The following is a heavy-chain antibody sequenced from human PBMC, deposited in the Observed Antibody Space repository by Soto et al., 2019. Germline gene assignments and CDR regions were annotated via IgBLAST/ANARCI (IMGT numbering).Heavy chain of an antibody. CDR2: IYYSGNT. Sequence: SETLSLTCTVSGESISSGDHYWSGVRQSPGEGLEWIGFIYYSGNTYYNPSLKSRVSMSVDTSNNQFSLKLNSVTAADTAVYYCARDAGYCNSVSCYPYNMDVWGQGTTVTVSS. CDR3: ARDAGYCNSVSCYPYNMDV. D-gene: IGHD2-15*01. CDR1: GESISSGDHY. V-gene: IGHV4-30-4*01. J-gene: IGHJ6*02.